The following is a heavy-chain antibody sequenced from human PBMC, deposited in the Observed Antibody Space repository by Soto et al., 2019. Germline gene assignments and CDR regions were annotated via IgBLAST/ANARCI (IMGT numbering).Heavy chain of an antibody. V-gene: IGHV3-48*02. J-gene: IGHJ4*02. D-gene: IGHD3-3*01. CDR2: ISSSSTI. Sequence: GGSLRLSCAASGFTFSSYSMNWVRQAPGKGLEWVSYISSSSTIYYADSVKGRFTISRDNAKNSLYLQMNSLRDEDTAVYYCARDLLTYYDFWSGCLDYWGQGTLVTVSS. CDR3: ARDLLTYYDFWSGCLDY. CDR1: GFTFSSYS.